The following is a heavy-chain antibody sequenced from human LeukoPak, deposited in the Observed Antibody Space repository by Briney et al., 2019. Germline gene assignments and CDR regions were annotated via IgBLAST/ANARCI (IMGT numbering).Heavy chain of an antibody. V-gene: IGHV3-30*18. CDR2: ISYDGSNK. J-gene: IGHJ3*02. Sequence: PGRSLRLSCAASGCTFSSYGMHWVRQAPGKGLEWVAVISYDGSNKYYADSVKGRFTISRDNSKNTLYLQMNSLRAEDTAVYYCAKEPSYYDILTGRDAFDIWGQGTMVTVSS. D-gene: IGHD3-9*01. CDR3: AKEPSYYDILTGRDAFDI. CDR1: GCTFSSYG.